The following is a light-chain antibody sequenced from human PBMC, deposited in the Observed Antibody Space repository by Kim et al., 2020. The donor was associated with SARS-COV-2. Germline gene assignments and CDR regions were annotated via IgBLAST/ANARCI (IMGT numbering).Light chain of an antibody. CDR2: FLDSGSY. J-gene: IGLJ2*01. Sequence: GSSVKLNCTLSSGHSSYMIAWHQQQPGKAPRYLMRFLDSGSYEKGSGVPDRFSGSSSGAARYLFISNLQSDDEAVYYCETWDNYVVFGGGTQLTVL. V-gene: IGLV4-60*03. CDR3: ETWDNYVV. CDR1: SGHSSYM.